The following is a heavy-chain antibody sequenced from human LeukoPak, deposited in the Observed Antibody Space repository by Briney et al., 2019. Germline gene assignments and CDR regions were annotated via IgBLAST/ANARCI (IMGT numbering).Heavy chain of an antibody. D-gene: IGHD6-19*01. CDR2: IWYDGSNK. J-gene: IGHJ4*02. V-gene: IGHV3-33*06. Sequence: GGSLRLSCAASGFTVSNNYMSWVRQAPGKGLEWVAVIWYDGSNKYYADSVKGRFTISRDNSKNTLYLQMNSLRAEDTAVYYCAKDHSSGWSLDYWGQGTLVTVSS. CDR3: AKDHSSGWSLDY. CDR1: GFTVSNNY.